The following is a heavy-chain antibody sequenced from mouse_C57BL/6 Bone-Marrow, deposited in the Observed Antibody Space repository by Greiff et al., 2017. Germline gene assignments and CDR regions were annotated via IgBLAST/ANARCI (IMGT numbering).Heavy chain of an antibody. CDR3: ARPTEYYYYAMDY. J-gene: IGHJ4*01. Sequence: VQLQQPGAELVKPGASVKMSCKASGYTFTSYWITWVKQTPGQGLEWIGDIYPGSGSTNYNEKFKSKATLTVDTSSSTAYMQLSSLTSEDSAVYYCARPTEYYYYAMDYWGQGTSVTVSS. D-gene: IGHD1-1*01. CDR1: GYTFTSYW. CDR2: IYPGSGST. V-gene: IGHV1-55*01.